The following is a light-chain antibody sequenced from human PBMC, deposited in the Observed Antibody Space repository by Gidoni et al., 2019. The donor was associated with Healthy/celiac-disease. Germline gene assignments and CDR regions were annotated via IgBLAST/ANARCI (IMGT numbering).Light chain of an antibody. CDR3: QQSYSTLLT. Sequence: DIQMTQSPSSLSASVGDRVTITCRASQSISSYLNWDQQKPGKAPKLLIYAASSLQSGVPSRFSGSASGTDFTLTISSLQPEDFATYYCQQSYSTLLTFGGGTKVEIK. J-gene: IGKJ4*01. CDR1: QSISSY. CDR2: AAS. V-gene: IGKV1-39*01.